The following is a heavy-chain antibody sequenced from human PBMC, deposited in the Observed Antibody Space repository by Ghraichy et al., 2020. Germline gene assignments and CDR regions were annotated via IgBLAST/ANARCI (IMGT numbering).Heavy chain of an antibody. CDR3: VRGYNHAMDV. CDR2: INSDGSTT. CDR1: GFTFSRYW. V-gene: IGHV3-74*01. Sequence: GGSLRLPCAASGFTFSRYWMRWVRQVPGKGLVWVSHINSDGSTTNYADSVKGRFTISRDNAKNTLYLQMSSLRAEDTAVYYCVRGYNHAMDVWGQGITVIVSS. J-gene: IGHJ6*02.